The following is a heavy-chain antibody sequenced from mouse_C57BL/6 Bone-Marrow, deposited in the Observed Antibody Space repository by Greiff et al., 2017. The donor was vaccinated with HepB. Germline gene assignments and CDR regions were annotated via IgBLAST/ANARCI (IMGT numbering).Heavy chain of an antibody. Sequence: QVQLQQSGAELARPGASVKPSCKASGYTFTSYGISWVKQRTGQGLEWIGEIYPRSGNTYYNEKFKGKATLTADKSSSTAYMELRSLTSEDSAVYFCARGYPRTAWFAYWGQGTLVTVSA. V-gene: IGHV1-81*01. D-gene: IGHD1-2*01. J-gene: IGHJ3*01. CDR2: IYPRSGNT. CDR3: ARGYPRTAWFAY. CDR1: GYTFTSYG.